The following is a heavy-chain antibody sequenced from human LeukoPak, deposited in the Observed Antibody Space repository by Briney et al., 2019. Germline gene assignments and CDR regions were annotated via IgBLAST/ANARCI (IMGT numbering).Heavy chain of an antibody. CDR3: TTGKAYDYAWGSYRRPPRYYYYMDV. D-gene: IGHD3-16*02. V-gene: IGHV3-15*01. Sequence: GGSLRLSCAASGFTFSNAWMNWVRQAPGKGLEWVGRIKSKTDGGTTDYAAPVKGRFTISRDDSKNTLYLQMNSLKTEDTAVYYCTTGKAYDYAWGSYRRPPRYYYYMDVWGKGTTVTISS. CDR1: GFTFSNAW. J-gene: IGHJ6*03. CDR2: IKSKTDGGTT.